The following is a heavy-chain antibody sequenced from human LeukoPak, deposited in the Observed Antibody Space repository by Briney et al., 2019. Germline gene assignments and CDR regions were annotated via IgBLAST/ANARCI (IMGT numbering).Heavy chain of an antibody. CDR2: IYSGGST. V-gene: IGHV3-66*04. CDR3: AKPEDYGGIGDAFDI. J-gene: IGHJ3*02. Sequence: GGSLRLSCAASGFTVSSNQMSWVRQAPGKGLEWVSVIYSGGSTNYADSVKGRFTISRDNSKNTLYLQMNSLRAEDTAVYYCAKPEDYGGIGDAFDIWGQGTMVTVSS. D-gene: IGHD4-23*01. CDR1: GFTVSSNQ.